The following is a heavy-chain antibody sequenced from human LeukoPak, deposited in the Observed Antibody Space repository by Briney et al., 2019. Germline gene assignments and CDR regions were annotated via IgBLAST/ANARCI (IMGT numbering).Heavy chain of an antibody. J-gene: IGHJ4*02. CDR1: GYTFTGYY. Sequence: ASLKVSCKASGYTFTGYYLHWVRQAPGQGLEWMGWINPNSGGTNCAQKFQGRVTMTRDTSISTAYMELSSLRSDDTAVYYCASSLTGRTLDYWGQGTLVTVSS. CDR3: ASSLTGRTLDY. V-gene: IGHV1-2*02. D-gene: IGHD1/OR15-1a*01. CDR2: INPNSGGT.